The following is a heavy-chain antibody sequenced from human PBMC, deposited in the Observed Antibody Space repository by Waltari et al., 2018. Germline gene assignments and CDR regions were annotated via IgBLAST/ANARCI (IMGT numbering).Heavy chain of an antibody. CDR1: GGTFSSYA. Sequence: QVQLVQSGAEVKKPGSSVKVSCKASGGTFSSYAISWVRQAPGQGLEWMGRIIPIFGTANYAQKFQGRVTITADKSTSTAYMELSSLRSEDTAVYYCARTAAGRNYYYYYGMDVWDQGTTVTVSS. CDR2: IIPIFGTA. CDR3: ARTAAGRNYYYYYGMDV. J-gene: IGHJ6*02. V-gene: IGHV1-69*08.